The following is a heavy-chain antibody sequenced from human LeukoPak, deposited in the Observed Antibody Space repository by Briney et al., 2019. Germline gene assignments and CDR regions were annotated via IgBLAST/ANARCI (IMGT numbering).Heavy chain of an antibody. CDR1: RGSIRSPNYY. CDR2: IYYSGST. CDR3: ARDLRYYYDSSGYPNDAFDI. V-gene: IGHV4-39*07. Sequence: SETLSLICTVSRGSIRSPNYYWGWIRQPPGKGLEWMGNIYYSGSTYYKRSLKSRVTISVDTSENQFSLKLSSVTAADTAVYYCARDLRYYYDSSGYPNDAFDIWGQGTMVTVSS. D-gene: IGHD3-22*01. J-gene: IGHJ3*02.